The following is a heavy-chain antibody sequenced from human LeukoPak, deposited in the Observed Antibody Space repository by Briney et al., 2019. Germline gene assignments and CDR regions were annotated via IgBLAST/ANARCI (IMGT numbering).Heavy chain of an antibody. Sequence: GGSLRLSCAASGFTFSTYSMKWVRQAPGKGLECVSYISYSSSPIYYADSVKGRFAISRDNAKNSLYLQMNSLRAEDTAVYYCARAVGNHFDYWGQGTLVTVSS. D-gene: IGHD4-23*01. CDR2: ISYSSSPI. CDR1: GFTFSTYS. J-gene: IGHJ4*02. CDR3: ARAVGNHFDY. V-gene: IGHV3-48*01.